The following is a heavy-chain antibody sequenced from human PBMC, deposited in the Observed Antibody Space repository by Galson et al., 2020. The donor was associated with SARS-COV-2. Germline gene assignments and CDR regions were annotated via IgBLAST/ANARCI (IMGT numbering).Heavy chain of an antibody. V-gene: IGHV2-70*11. CDR2: IDWDGDK. CDR3: ARIDSSGCRGNY. D-gene: IGHD6-19*01. CDR1: GFSLTTSGMC. Sequence: ESGPTLVKPTQTLTLTCTFSGFSLTTSGMCVNWIRQPPGKALEWLARIDWDGDKYYSTSLKTRLIISKDTSKNQVVLTMTDMDPVDTATYYCARIDSSGCRGNYWGQGTPVTVSS. J-gene: IGHJ4*02.